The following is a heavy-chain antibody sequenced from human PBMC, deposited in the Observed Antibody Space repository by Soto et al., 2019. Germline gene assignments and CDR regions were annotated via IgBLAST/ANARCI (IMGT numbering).Heavy chain of an antibody. D-gene: IGHD5-18*01. CDR3: AGGYSYGTSHDYDYYYGMDV. J-gene: IGHJ6*02. CDR1: GFTVSTKY. V-gene: IGHV3-53*04. CDR2: IYTGGGT. Sequence: PGGSLRLSCAAFGFTVSTKYMSWVRQAPRKGLEWVPVIYTGGGTYYADSVRGRFTISRHNSKNTLYLQMNSLRAEDTAVYYCAGGYSYGTSHDYDYYYGMDVWGQGTTVTVSS.